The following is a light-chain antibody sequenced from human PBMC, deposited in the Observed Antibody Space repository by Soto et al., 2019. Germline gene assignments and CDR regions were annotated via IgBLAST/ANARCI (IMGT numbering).Light chain of an antibody. V-gene: IGLV2-23*01. J-gene: IGLJ3*02. CDR1: SSAVGSYSL. Sequence: QSALTQPASVSGSPGQSITISCTGTSSAVGSYSLVSWYQQHPGKAPKLIIYAGTKRPSGISSRFSGSKSANTASLTISGLQAEAEADYYCCSYAVSTYWVFGGGTQLTVL. CDR2: AGT. CDR3: CSYAVSTYWV.